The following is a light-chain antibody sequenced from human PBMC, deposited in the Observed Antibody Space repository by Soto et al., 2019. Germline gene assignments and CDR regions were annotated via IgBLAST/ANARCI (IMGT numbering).Light chain of an antibody. CDR1: QFISTW. CDR2: TAS. V-gene: IGKV1-12*01. J-gene: IGKJ5*01. CDR3: QQANSFPIP. Sequence: IQMTQSPSSVSASVGYRATIACRASQFISTWLAWYQQKPGKAPKLLIYTASNLQTGVPSRFSGSGSGTDFTLTISSLQPEDFATYYCQQANSFPIPFGQGTRLAIK.